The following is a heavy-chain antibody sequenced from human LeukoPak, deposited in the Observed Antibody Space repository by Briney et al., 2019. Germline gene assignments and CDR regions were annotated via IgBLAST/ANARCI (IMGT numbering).Heavy chain of an antibody. CDR3: ARLLIYCSSTSCHFDY. J-gene: IGHJ4*02. V-gene: IGHV4-39*01. CDR2: IYYSGIT. Sequence: SETLSLTCTVSGGSISSSNYYWGWMSQPPGKGLELIGSIYYSGITYYNPSLRSRVTISVDTSNNQFSLKLSSVTAADTAMYYCARLLIYCSSTSCHFDYWGQGTLVTVSS. D-gene: IGHD2-2*01. CDR1: GGSISSSNYY.